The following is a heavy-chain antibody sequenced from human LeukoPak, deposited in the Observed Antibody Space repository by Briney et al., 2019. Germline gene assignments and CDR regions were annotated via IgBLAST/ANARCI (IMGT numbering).Heavy chain of an antibody. CDR1: GGTFSSYA. CDR3: ARANYDYVWGSYSTFDY. D-gene: IGHD3-16*01. J-gene: IGHJ4*02. CDR2: IIPIFGTA. Sequence: SVKVSCKASGGTFSSYAISWVRQAPGQGLEWMGGIIPIFGTANYAQKFQGRVTITADESTSTAYMELSSLRSEDTAVYYCARANYDYVWGSYSTFDYWGQGTLVTVSS. V-gene: IGHV1-69*13.